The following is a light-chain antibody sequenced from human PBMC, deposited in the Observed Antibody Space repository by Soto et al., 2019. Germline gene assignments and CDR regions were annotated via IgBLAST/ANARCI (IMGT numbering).Light chain of an antibody. CDR2: GAS. Sequence: EIVLTQSPGTLSLSPGETATLSCRASQSVSNYLAWDQQKPGQSPRLLFYGASSRYTGIPDRFSASGSGTDFTLTISGLEPEDFALYHCQQYGTSPFPFGGGTKVEI. CDR1: QSVSNY. J-gene: IGKJ4*01. V-gene: IGKV3-20*01. CDR3: QQYGTSPFP.